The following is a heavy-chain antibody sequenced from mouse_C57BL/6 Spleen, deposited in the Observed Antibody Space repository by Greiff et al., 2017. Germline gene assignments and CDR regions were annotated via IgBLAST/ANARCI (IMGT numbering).Heavy chain of an antibody. CDR3: ARSGIGRYGSSHYAMDY. CDR1: GYTFTSYW. Sequence: QVQLQQPGAELVKPGASVKLSCKASGYTFTSYWMHWVKQRPGQGLEWIGMIPPNSGSTNYNEKFKSKATLTVDKSSSTAYMQLSSLTSEDSAVYYCARSGIGRYGSSHYAMDYWGQGTSVTGSS. J-gene: IGHJ4*01. V-gene: IGHV1-64*01. D-gene: IGHD1-1*01. CDR2: IPPNSGST.